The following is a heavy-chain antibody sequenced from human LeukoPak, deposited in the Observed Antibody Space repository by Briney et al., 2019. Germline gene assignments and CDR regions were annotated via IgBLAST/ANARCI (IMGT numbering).Heavy chain of an antibody. D-gene: IGHD1-26*01. CDR1: GGTFSSYA. V-gene: IGHV1-69*04. Sequence: GASVKVSCKASGGTFSSYAISWVRQAPGQGLEWMGRIIPIFGIANYAQKFQGRVTITADKSTSTAYIELSSLRSEDTAVYYCARDGGGWELLPPDYWGQGTLVTVSS. CDR2: IIPIFGIA. CDR3: ARDGGGWELLPPDY. J-gene: IGHJ4*02.